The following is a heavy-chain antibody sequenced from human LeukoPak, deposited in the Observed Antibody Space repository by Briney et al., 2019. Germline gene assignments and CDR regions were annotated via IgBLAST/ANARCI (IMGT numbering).Heavy chain of an antibody. J-gene: IGHJ2*01. CDR3: ARGLDYDILTGYYRDWYFDL. Sequence: PSQTLSFTCTVSGGSISSGGYYWSWIRQHPGKGLEWIGYIYYSGSTYYNPSLKSRVTISVDTSKNQFSLKLSSVTAADTAVYYCARGLDYDILTGYYRDWYFDLWGRGTLVTVSS. CDR1: GGSISSGGYY. D-gene: IGHD3-9*01. CDR2: IYYSGST. V-gene: IGHV4-31*03.